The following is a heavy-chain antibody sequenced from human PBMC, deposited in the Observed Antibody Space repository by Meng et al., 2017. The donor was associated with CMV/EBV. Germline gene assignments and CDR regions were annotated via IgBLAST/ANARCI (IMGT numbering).Heavy chain of an antibody. CDR1: GGSICSIRYY. J-gene: IGHJ6*02. V-gene: IGHV4-39*07. CDR3: AREGMVGYYYYYGMDV. D-gene: IGHD1-26*01. CDR2: IYYSGST. Sequence: SETLSRTCTVSGGSICSIRYYWAWIRQPPGKGLEWIGSIYYSGSTYYNPSLKSRYTISVDTSKNQFSLKLSSVTAADTAVYYCAREGMVGYYYYYGMDVWGQGTTVTVSS.